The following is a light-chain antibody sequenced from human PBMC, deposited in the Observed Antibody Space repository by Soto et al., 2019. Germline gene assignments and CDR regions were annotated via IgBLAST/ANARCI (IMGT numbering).Light chain of an antibody. CDR3: QQCNAFWT. CDR1: QSISNW. Sequence: DLQMTHSASTLPASVRDMVTVTCRASQSISNWLAWYQQKPGTAPKLLIYDVSSLESGVPSRFSGSGSGTEFTLAIRSMKPDDFATYYCQQCNAFWTFGQGTKVDIK. V-gene: IGKV1-5*01. CDR2: DVS. J-gene: IGKJ1*01.